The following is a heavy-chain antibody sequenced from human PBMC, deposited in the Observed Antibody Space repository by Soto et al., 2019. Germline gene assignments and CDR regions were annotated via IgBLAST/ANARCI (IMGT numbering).Heavy chain of an antibody. CDR1: GFTVTNFY. CDR3: ARDRTGAAYFDY. J-gene: IGHJ4*02. CDR2: INPAGGTT. V-gene: IGHV1-46*03. D-gene: IGHD1-26*01. Sequence: QVQLVQSGAEVKKPGTSVKVSCKASGFTVTNFYMHWLRLAPGQGPEWMGLINPAGGTTSFAPKFRGRVTVTRHTSTSTIYMEMRGLRSDDTAFYYCARDRTGAAYFDYWGQGTLVTVS.